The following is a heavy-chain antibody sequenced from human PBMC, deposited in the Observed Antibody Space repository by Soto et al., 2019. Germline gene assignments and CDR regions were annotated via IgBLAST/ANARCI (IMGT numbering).Heavy chain of an antibody. CDR2: ASPYNGET. CDR3: TRDGKFLTSSGTDS. Sequence: VQLVQSGAEMKKPGASVTVSCKASGYTFTSHGIGWVRQAPGQGLEWMGWASPYNGETKYAEKFQGRVSMTTETSTTTAYMELRSLTSDDTAVYYCTRDGKFLTSSGTDSWGQGTLVTVSS. CDR1: GYTFTSHG. J-gene: IGHJ5*01. D-gene: IGHD6-6*01. V-gene: IGHV1-18*04.